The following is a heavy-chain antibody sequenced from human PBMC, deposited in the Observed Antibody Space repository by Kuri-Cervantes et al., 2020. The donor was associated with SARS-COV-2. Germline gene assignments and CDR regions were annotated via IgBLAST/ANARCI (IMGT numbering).Heavy chain of an antibody. J-gene: IGHJ6*02. CDR1: GYTFTSYD. Sequence: ASVKVSCKASGYTFTSYDINWVRQATGQGLEWMGWMNPNSGNTGYAQKFQGRVTMARNTSISTAYMGLSSLRSEDTAVYYCASSRGITIFGVVIKYYYGMDVWGQGTTVTVSS. D-gene: IGHD3-3*01. V-gene: IGHV1-8*01. CDR2: MNPNSGNT. CDR3: ASSRGITIFGVVIKYYYGMDV.